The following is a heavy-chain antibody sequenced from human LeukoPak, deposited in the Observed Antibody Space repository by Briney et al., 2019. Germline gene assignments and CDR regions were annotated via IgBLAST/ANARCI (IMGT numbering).Heavy chain of an antibody. CDR1: GFTFSSYW. V-gene: IGHV5-51*01. D-gene: IGHD1-26*01. J-gene: IGHJ5*02. CDR3: ARGLELLYGGTNWFDP. CDR2: IYPGDSDT. Sequence: PGGSLRLSCAASGFTFSSYWMSWVRQMPGKGLEWMGIIYPGDSDTRYSPSFQGQVTISADKSISTAYLQWSSLKASDTAMYYCARGLELLYGGTNWFDPWGQGTLVTVSS.